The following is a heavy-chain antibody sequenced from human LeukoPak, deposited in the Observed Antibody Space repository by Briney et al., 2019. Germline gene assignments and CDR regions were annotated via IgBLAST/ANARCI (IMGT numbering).Heavy chain of an antibody. CDR2: IYYSGST. Sequence: SETLSLTCTVSGGSISSSSYYWGWIRQPPGKGLEWIGSIYYSGSTYYNPSLKSRVTISVDTSKNQFSLKLSSVTAADTAVYYCARPTDYYDSSGYLVWGQGTLVIVSS. CDR3: ARPTDYYDSSGYLV. J-gene: IGHJ4*02. D-gene: IGHD3-22*01. CDR1: GGSISSSSYY. V-gene: IGHV4-39*01.